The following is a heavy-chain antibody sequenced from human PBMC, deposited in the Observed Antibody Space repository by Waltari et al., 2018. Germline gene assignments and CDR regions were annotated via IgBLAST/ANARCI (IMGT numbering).Heavy chain of an antibody. Sequence: DVHLVESGGGLVQPRGSLSLSCPVSGFTFGRHCMHWVRQVTGKGLVWISRIDDDGSSAIYADSVKGRFTVSRDNAKNTLYLEMNNLKAEDTAVYYCASDCCGSGYRIHYWGQGTLVNVSS. V-gene: IGHV3-74*01. D-gene: IGHD3-3*01. J-gene: IGHJ4*02. CDR2: IDDDGSSA. CDR3: ASDCCGSGYRIHY. CDR1: GFTFGRHC.